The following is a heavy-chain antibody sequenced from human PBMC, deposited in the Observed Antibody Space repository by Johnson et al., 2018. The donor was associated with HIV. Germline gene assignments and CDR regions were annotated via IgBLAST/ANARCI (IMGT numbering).Heavy chain of an antibody. CDR3: ARRSGTWDAFDI. D-gene: IGHD1-26*01. CDR1: GFTFDDYD. Sequence: VQLVESGGYVVRPGGSLRLSCAASGFTFDDYDMTWVRQAPGKGLEWVSGIHWNACNTGYVDSVKGRFTIPRDNAKNSLYLQMNSLRAEDTALYYCARRSGTWDAFDIWGQGTMVTVSS. V-gene: IGHV3-20*04. CDR2: IHWNACNT. J-gene: IGHJ3*02.